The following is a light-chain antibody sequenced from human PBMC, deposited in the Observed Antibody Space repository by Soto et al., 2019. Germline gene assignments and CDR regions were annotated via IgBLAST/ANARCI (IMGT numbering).Light chain of an antibody. Sequence: EIVMTQSPATLSVSPGERATLSCRASQSVSSDLAWYHQKPGQAPRLLIYGASTRATGIPARFSGSGSGTEFTLTISRLEPEDFALYYCQQYVGSPITFGQGTRLEI. CDR3: QQYVGSPIT. J-gene: IGKJ5*01. CDR1: QSVSSD. CDR2: GAS. V-gene: IGKV3-15*01.